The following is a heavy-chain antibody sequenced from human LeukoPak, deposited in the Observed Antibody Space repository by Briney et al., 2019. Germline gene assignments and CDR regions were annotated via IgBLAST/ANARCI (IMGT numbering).Heavy chain of an antibody. CDR2: IRSKANSYAT. Sequence: GGSLRLSCAASGFTFSGSAMHWVRQASGKGLEWVGRIRSKANSYATAYAASVKGRFTISRDDSKNTAYLQMNSLKTEDTAVYYCTRQGLDYGDYNSDVSLDYYYYMDVWGKGTTVTVSS. CDR3: TRQGLDYGDYNSDVSLDYYYYMDV. D-gene: IGHD4-17*01. J-gene: IGHJ6*03. CDR1: GFTFSGSA. V-gene: IGHV3-73*01.